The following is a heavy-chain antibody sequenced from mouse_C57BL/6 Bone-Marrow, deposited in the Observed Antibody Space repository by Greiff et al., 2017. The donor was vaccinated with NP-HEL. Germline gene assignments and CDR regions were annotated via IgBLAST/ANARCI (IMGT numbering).Heavy chain of an antibody. CDR1: GFSFTSYG. D-gene: IGHD1-1*01. CDR2: IWGDGST. CDR3: AKEMGLKNYYGSSLDY. J-gene: IGHJ4*01. V-gene: IGHV2-3*01. Sequence: VKLMESGPGLVAPSQSLSITCTVSGFSFTSYGVSWVRQPPGQGLEWLGVIWGDGSTNYHSALISRLSISKDNSKSQVFLKLNSLQTDDTATYYWAKEMGLKNYYGSSLDYWGQGTSVTVSS.